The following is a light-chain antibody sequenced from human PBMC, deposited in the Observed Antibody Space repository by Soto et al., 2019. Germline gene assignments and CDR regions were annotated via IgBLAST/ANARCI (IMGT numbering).Light chain of an antibody. V-gene: IGLV1-44*01. CDR3: AAWDDSLNGWV. CDR1: SSNIGSNT. Sequence: QPVLTQPPSASGTPGQRVTISCSGSSSNIGSNTVNWYQQLPGTAPKLLIYSNNQQPSGVPDRFSGSKSGTSASLAISGLQSEEEADYYCAAWDDSLNGWVFGGGTKLTVL. CDR2: SNN. J-gene: IGLJ3*02.